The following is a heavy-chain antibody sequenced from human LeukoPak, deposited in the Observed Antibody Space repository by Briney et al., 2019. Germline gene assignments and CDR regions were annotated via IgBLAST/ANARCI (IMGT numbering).Heavy chain of an antibody. CDR2: IWYDASNK. V-gene: IGHV3-33*01. D-gene: IGHD4-23*01. J-gene: IGHJ4*02. CDR3: ARNLRKYGSNSEYFDY. CDR1: GFTFSSHG. Sequence: QSGGSLRLSCAASGFTFSSHGMHWVRQAPGKGLEWVAVIWYDASNKYYADSVKGRFTVSRDNSKNTLYLQMNSLRAEDTAMYYCARNLRKYGSNSEYFDYWGQGTVVTVSS.